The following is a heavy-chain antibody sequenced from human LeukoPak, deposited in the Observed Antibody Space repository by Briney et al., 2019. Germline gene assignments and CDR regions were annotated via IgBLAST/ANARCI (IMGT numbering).Heavy chain of an antibody. D-gene: IGHD6-6*01. V-gene: IGHV3-23*01. CDR2: ISASGSGT. CDR1: GFTFSMDA. CDR3: ATSRSSSSGANFVD. Sequence: RGSLRLSCAASGFTFSMDATDWVRPAPGGGREWVSGISASGSGTHYADPVKGRFTISRDNSKNTLYLQMHSLRVEDTAVYYCATSRSSSSGANFVDWGQGTLVTVSS. J-gene: IGHJ4*02.